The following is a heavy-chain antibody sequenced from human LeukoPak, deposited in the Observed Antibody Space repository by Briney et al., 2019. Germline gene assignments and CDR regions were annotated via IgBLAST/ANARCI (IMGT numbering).Heavy chain of an antibody. J-gene: IGHJ4*02. CDR1: GFTFGDSG. Sequence: GGSLRLSCAASGFTFGDSGMSWVRQVPGKGLEWVSSISSSGSYIYYADSVKGRFTISRDDAKSSLYLQMNSLRAEDTAVYYCARDPPSYYDSWSGIDYWGQGTLVTVSS. D-gene: IGHD3-3*01. V-gene: IGHV3-21*01. CDR3: ARDPPSYYDSWSGIDY. CDR2: ISSSGSYI.